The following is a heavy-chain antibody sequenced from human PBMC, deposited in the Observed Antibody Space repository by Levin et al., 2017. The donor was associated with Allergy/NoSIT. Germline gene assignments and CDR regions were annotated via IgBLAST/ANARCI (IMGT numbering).Heavy chain of an antibody. CDR3: AHRRGGYSWNGGYFDQ. V-gene: IGHV2-5*02. CDR1: GFSLTTSGVG. CDR2: IYWDNDK. D-gene: IGHD1-1*01. Sequence: SGPTLVKPTQTLTLTCSFSGFSLTTSGVGVGWIRQPPGKALECLALIYWDNDKRYSPSLRSRLIISKDTSKNQVVLTMTNMDPVDTATYFCAHRRGGYSWNGGYFDQWGQGTLVTVSS. J-gene: IGHJ4*02.